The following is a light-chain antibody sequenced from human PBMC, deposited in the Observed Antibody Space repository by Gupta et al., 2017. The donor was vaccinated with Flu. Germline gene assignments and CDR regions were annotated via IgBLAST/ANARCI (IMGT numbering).Light chain of an antibody. CDR1: QSIGSS. CDR3: QQGSDWPLT. J-gene: IGKJ4*01. CDR2: DAT. Sequence: EIVLTQSPATLSLSPGERVTLSCRASQSIGSSLAWYQQKPGQAPRLLIYDATNRATGIPARFSGSGSATDFTLTISSLETEDLAVYYCQQGSDWPLTFGGGTXVEIK. V-gene: IGKV3-11*01.